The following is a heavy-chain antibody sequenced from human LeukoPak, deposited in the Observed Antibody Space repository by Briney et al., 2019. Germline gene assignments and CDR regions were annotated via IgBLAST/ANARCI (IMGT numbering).Heavy chain of an antibody. CDR2: IYYSGST. V-gene: IGHV4-39*07. CDR3: ARGVNSGYFDY. Sequence: ASETLSLTCTVSGGSISSSSYYWGWIRQPPGKGLEWIGSIYYSGSTYYNPSLKSRVTISVDTSKNQFSLKLTSVTAADTAVYYCARGVNSGYFDYCGQGTLVAVSS. D-gene: IGHD1-26*01. CDR1: GGSISSSSYY. J-gene: IGHJ4*02.